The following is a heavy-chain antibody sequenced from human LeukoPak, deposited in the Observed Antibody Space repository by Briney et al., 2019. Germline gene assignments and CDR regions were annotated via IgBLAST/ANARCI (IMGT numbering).Heavy chain of an antibody. J-gene: IGHJ4*02. Sequence: PGGSLRLSCAASGFTFSRYGMHWVRQAPGKGLEWVAVIWYDGSNKYHADSVKGRFTISRDNSKNTLYLQMNSLRVEDTAVYYCARDRADYGAGIDYWGQGNLVTV. CDR2: IWYDGSNK. CDR1: GFTFSRYG. D-gene: IGHD4-17*01. CDR3: ARDRADYGAGIDY. V-gene: IGHV3-33*01.